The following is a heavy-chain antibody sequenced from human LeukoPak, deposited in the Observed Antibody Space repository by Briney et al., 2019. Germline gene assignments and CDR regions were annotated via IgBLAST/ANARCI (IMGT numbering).Heavy chain of an antibody. J-gene: IGHJ6*03. CDR2: INPNSGGT. D-gene: IGHD1-14*01. Sequence: ASVKVSCKASGYTFTGYYMHWVRQAPGQGLEWMGRINPNSGGTNYAQKFQGRVTMTGDTSISTAYMELSRLRSDDTAVYYCASQPGATGHYYHYLDAWGKGTTVTVSS. CDR3: ASQPGATGHYYHYLDA. V-gene: IGHV1-2*06. CDR1: GYTFTGYY.